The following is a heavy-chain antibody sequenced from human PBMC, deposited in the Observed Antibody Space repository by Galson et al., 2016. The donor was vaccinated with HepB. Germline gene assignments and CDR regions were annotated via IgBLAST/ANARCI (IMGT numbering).Heavy chain of an antibody. D-gene: IGHD1-1*01. CDR1: GYTFTNYG. CDR3: AREEQLERGRVYNWFDP. V-gene: IGHV1-18*01. Sequence: SVKVSCKASGYTFTNYGINWVRQAPGQGLEWMGWISAYNGNTYYAQKLQGRVTMTTDTSTSTAYMELRSLRSDDTAVYYCAREEQLERGRVYNWFDPWGQGTLVTVSS. CDR2: ISAYNGNT. J-gene: IGHJ5*02.